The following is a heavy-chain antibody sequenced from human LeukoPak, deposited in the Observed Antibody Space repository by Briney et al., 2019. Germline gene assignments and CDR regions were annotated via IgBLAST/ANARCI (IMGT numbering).Heavy chain of an antibody. CDR2: ISYDASSK. CDR1: GFTFSRYG. J-gene: IGHJ3*02. D-gene: IGHD3-16*01. CDR3: ARASYEGFDI. Sequence: GGSLRLSCAASGFTFSRYGMHWVRQTPGKGLEWVAVISYDASSKYYADSVKGRFTISRDNSKNTLYLQMNSLRAEDTAVYYCARASYEGFDIWGQGTMVTVSS. V-gene: IGHV3-30*03.